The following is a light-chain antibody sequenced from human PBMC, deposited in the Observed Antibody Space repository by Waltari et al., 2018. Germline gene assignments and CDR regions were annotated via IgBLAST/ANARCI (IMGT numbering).Light chain of an antibody. V-gene: IGLV1-44*01. CDR1: YSNMGRNA. CDR3: ATWDDSLNAWV. J-gene: IGLJ3*02. Sequence: QSVLTQPPSASGTPGQRVTISCSGSYSNMGRNAVNWYQQLPETAPKLLIYTDNPRPSGVPDRFSGSKSGTSASLAISGLQSEDEADYHCATWDDSLNAWVFGGGTKVTVL. CDR2: TDN.